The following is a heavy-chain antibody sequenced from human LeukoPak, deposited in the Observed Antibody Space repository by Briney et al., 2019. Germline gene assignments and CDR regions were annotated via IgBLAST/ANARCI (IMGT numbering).Heavy chain of an antibody. CDR3: VTEGYCTSGSCYVH. V-gene: IGHV1-69-2*01. D-gene: IGHD2-2*01. J-gene: IGHJ4*02. CDR2: VDPADGEA. CDR1: GYTFTDYY. Sequence: ASVKVSCKASGYTFTDYYMHWVQQAPGKGLEWMGRVDPADGEAAYAEKFQGRVTLTADPSRATAYMELASLRSEDTAMYYCVTEGYCTSGSCYVHWGQGTLVTVSS.